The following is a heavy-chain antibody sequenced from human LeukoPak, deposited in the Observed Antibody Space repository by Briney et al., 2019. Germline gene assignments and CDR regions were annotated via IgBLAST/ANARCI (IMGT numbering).Heavy chain of an antibody. D-gene: IGHD1-7*01. V-gene: IGHV1-2*02. CDR2: INPNSGGT. CDR3: ARVGFEAGTTPGLNDY. Sequence: ASVKVSCKASGYTFTGYYMHWVRQAPGQGLEWMGWINPNSGGTNYAQKFQGRVTMTRDTSISTAYIELSRLRSDDTAVYYCARVGFEAGTTPGLNDYWGQGTLVTVSS. CDR1: GYTFTGYY. J-gene: IGHJ4*02.